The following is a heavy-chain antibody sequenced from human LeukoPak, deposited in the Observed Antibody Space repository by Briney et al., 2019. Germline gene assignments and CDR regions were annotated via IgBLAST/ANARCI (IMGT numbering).Heavy chain of an antibody. D-gene: IGHD6-19*01. CDR1: GFTFSSYS. V-gene: IGHV3-48*01. J-gene: IGHJ4*02. Sequence: GGSLRLSCAASGFTFSSYSMNWVRQAPGKGLEWVSYISSSSSTIYYADSVKGRFTISRDNSKNTLYLQMNSLRAEDTAVYYCAKGEAVAYFDYWGQGTLVTVSS. CDR2: ISSSSSTI. CDR3: AKGEAVAYFDY.